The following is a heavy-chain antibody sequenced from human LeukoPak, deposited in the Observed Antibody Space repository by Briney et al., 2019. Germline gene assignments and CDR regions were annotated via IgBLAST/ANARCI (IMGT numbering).Heavy chain of an antibody. CDR2: IYHTGST. J-gene: IGHJ6*03. V-gene: IGHV4-4*02. Sequence: SETLSLTCTVSGGSISNNNWWSWVRPPPEKGLEWIGEIYHTGSTNYNPSLKSRVTISIDTSTNQFSLKLSSVTAADTAVYYCASLNYYYYYMDVWGKGTTVTISS. CDR1: GGSISNNNW. CDR3: ASLNYYYYYMDV.